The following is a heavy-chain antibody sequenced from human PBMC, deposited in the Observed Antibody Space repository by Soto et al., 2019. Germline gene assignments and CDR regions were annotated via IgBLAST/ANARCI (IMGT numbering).Heavy chain of an antibody. V-gene: IGHV3-30-3*01. D-gene: IGHD3-16*01. CDR3: ARAYEGEYFDY. Sequence: QVQLVESGGGVVQPGRSLRLSCAASGFTFSSYAMHWVRQAPGKGLEWVAVISYDGSNKYYADSVKGRFTISRDNSKNSLYQQMNSLRAEDTAVYYCARAYEGEYFDYWGQGNLVTVSS. J-gene: IGHJ4*02. CDR1: GFTFSSYA. CDR2: ISYDGSNK.